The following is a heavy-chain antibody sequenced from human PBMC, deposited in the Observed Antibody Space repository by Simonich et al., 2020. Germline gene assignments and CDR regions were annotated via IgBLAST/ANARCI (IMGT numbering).Heavy chain of an antibody. V-gene: IGHV1-2*02. Sequence: QVQLVQYGAGVKKPGASVKVSCKASVYTFTGYYMNWVRQAPGQGIEWMGRINPNSGGTNYAQKFQGRVTMTRDTSTSTAYRELGRLRSDDTAVYYCARNGLVGILKAFDIWGQGTMVTVSS. D-gene: IGHD2-21*01. CDR3: ARNGLVGILKAFDI. J-gene: IGHJ3*02. CDR1: VYTFTGYY. CDR2: INPNSGGT.